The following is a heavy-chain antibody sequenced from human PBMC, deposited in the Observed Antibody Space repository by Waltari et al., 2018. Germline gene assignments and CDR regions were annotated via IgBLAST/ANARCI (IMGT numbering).Heavy chain of an antibody. J-gene: IGHJ4*02. Sequence: QVQLVESGGGVVQPGRSLRLSCAASGFTFSSYGMHWVRQAPGKGVEFVAVISYDGSNKYYADSVKGRFTISRDNSKNTLYLQMNSLRAEDTAVYYCSKLCMAATRPPDYWGQGTLVTVSS. V-gene: IGHV3-30*18. CDR2: ISYDGSNK. CDR1: GFTFSSYG. CDR3: SKLCMAATRPPDY. D-gene: IGHD6-6*01.